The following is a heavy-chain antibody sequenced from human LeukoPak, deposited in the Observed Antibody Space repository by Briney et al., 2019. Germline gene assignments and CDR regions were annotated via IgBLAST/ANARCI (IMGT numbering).Heavy chain of an antibody. J-gene: IGHJ4*02. CDR2: INAGNGNT. V-gene: IGHV1-3*01. Sequence: GASVKVSCKASGYTFTSYAMHWVRQAPGQRLEWMGWINAGNGNTKYSQKFQGRVTITRDTSASAAYMELSSLRSEDTAVYYCARGRGRCSTSCYSVGYWGQGTLVTVSS. CDR3: ARGRGRCSTSCYSVGY. D-gene: IGHD2-2*02. CDR1: GYTFTSYA.